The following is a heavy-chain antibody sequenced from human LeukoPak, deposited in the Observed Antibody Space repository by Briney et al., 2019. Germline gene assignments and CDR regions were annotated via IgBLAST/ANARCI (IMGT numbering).Heavy chain of an antibody. Sequence: PGGSLRLSCAASGFTFSNYWMSWVRQAPGKGLEWVANIKHDGSEKYYVDSVKGRFTISRDNAKNSLYLQMNSLRAEDTAAYYCARYCSSSSCHDAFDIWGQGTMVTVSS. CDR3: ARYCSSSSCHDAFDI. J-gene: IGHJ3*02. V-gene: IGHV3-7*01. CDR2: IKHDGSEK. CDR1: GFTFSNYW. D-gene: IGHD2-2*01.